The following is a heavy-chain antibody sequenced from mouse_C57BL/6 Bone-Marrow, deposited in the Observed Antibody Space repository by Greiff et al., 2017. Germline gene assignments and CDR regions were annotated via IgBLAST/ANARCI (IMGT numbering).Heavy chain of an antibody. Sequence: VQLQQSGPELVKPGASVKLSCKASGYTFTSYDINWVKPRPGQGLEWIGWIYPRDGSTKYNEKFKGKATLPVDTSSSTAYMVLHSLTSEDSAVYFCARLEFDGSSGDWYFDVWGTGTTVTVSS. CDR3: ARLEFDGSSGDWYFDV. CDR2: IYPRDGST. D-gene: IGHD1-1*01. V-gene: IGHV1-85*01. J-gene: IGHJ1*03. CDR1: GYTFTSYD.